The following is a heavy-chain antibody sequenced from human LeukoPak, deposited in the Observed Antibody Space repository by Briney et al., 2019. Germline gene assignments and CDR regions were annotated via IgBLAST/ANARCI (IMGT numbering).Heavy chain of an antibody. CDR2: ISGSGGST. CDR1: GFTFSSYA. D-gene: IGHD3-22*01. Sequence: PGGSLRLSRAASGFTFSSYAMSWVRQAPGKGLEWVSAISGSGGSTYYADSVKGRFTISRDNSKNTLYLQMNSLRAEDTAVYYCAKDTPYYYDSSGYPIDYWGQGTLVTVSS. J-gene: IGHJ4*02. V-gene: IGHV3-23*01. CDR3: AKDTPYYYDSSGYPIDY.